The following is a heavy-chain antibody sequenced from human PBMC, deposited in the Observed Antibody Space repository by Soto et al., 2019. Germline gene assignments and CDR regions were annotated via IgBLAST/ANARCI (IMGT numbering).Heavy chain of an antibody. CDR1: GFTFSNYN. Sequence: PGGSLRLSCAVSGFTFSNYNMNWVRQAPGKWLEWVSSISSTSNYIYYADSVKGRFTISRDNAQNSLFLQMNSLRVEDTAVYYCARVVYYDSSGYQYWGQGTLVNVSS. CDR2: ISSTSNYI. D-gene: IGHD3-22*01. V-gene: IGHV3-21*06. CDR3: ARVVYYDSSGYQY. J-gene: IGHJ4*02.